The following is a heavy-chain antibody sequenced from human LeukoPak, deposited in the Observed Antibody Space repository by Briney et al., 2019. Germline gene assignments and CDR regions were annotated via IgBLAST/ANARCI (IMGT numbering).Heavy chain of an antibody. V-gene: IGHV1-8*01. D-gene: IGHD5-18*01. Sequence: ASVTVSCTASGYTFTSYDINWVRQATGQGLEWMGWMNPNSGNTGYAQKFQGRVTMTRNTSISTAYMELSSLRSEDTAVYYCARARQLWFWKKRGENWFDPWGQGTLVTVSS. CDR2: MNPNSGNT. CDR3: ARARQLWFWKKRGENWFDP. J-gene: IGHJ5*02. CDR1: GYTFTSYD.